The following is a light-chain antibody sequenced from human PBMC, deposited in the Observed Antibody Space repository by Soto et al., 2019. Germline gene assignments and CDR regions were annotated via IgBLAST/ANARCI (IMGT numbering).Light chain of an antibody. CDR3: QQSYSTLTWR. Sequence: DIQMTQSPSSLSASVGDRVTITCRASQSISSYLNWYQQKPGKAPKLLIYAASSLQSGVQSRFSVSVSGTDFTLTIISLQPEDFATCYCQQSYSTLTWRFGQGTKVEIK. CDR1: QSISSY. CDR2: AAS. J-gene: IGKJ1*01. V-gene: IGKV1-39*01.